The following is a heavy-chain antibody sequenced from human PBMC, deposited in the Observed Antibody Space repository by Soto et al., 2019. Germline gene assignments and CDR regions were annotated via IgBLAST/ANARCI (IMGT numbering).Heavy chain of an antibody. J-gene: IGHJ3*01. Sequence: SETLSLTCTVSGGSISSYYWSWIRQPPGKGLEWMGTFYPGDSTSTYSPSFQGQVTISVDTSITTAYLQLNSLKASDTAMYYCARIIGYCRNNDCSWTFDVWGQGTMVTVSS. CDR1: GGSISSYY. D-gene: IGHD2-15*01. V-gene: IGHV4-4*09. CDR2: FYPGDSTS. CDR3: ARIIGYCRNNDCSWTFDV.